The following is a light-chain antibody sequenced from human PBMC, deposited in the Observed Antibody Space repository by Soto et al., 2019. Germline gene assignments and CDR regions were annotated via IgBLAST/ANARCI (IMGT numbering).Light chain of an antibody. J-gene: IGKJ1*01. CDR1: QYINTI. CDR2: QTS. CDR3: HHRHSWPRT. Sequence: EIVLTQSPATLYSFPGDRVTLSCRASQYINTILAWYQHRPGQAPRLLIYQTSLRAAGIPARFSASGSGKDFTLTISDGPPEDFALYYCHHRHSWPRTFRQGSKVDI. V-gene: IGKV3-11*01.